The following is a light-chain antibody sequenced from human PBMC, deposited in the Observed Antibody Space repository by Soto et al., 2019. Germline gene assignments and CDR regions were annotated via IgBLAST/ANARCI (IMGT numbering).Light chain of an antibody. J-gene: IGLJ2*01. CDR3: QSYDSSLSAVV. CDR2: VNN. Sequence: QSVLTQPPSVSGAPGQRVTISCPGSSSNIGAGYDVHWYQQLPGTAPKLLIYVNNNRPSGVPDRFSGSKSGTSASLAITGLQAEDEADYYCQSYDSSLSAVVFGGGTQLTVL. V-gene: IGLV1-40*01. CDR1: SSNIGAGYD.